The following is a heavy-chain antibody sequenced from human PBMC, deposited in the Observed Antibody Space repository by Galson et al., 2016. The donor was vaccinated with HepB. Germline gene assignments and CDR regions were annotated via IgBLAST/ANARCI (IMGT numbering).Heavy chain of an antibody. D-gene: IGHD5-18*01. Sequence: CAISGDSVTSDITTWNWIRQSPSRGLEWLGRTYYRSKWFTDYALSEEGRITINSDISRNQFSLQLDSVTPDDTAAYFCTRGYMQTGMNVWGQGTTVTVSS. CDR3: TRGYMQTGMNV. CDR2: TYYRSKWFT. J-gene: IGHJ6*02. V-gene: IGHV6-1*01. CDR1: GDSVTSDITT.